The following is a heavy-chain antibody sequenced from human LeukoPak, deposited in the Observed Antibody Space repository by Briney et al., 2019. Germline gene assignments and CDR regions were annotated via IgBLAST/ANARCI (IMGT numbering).Heavy chain of an antibody. Sequence: PGGFLRLSCAASGFTLSSYWMSWVRQAPGKGLEWVANIKPDGSEKYFVDSVKGRFTISRDNAKNSLYLQMNSLRAEDTGVYYCARGGTRYSAWGQGTLVTVSS. V-gene: IGHV3-7*04. CDR3: ARGGTRYSA. CDR1: GFTLSSYW. J-gene: IGHJ5*02. CDR2: IKPDGSEK. D-gene: IGHD2-21*01.